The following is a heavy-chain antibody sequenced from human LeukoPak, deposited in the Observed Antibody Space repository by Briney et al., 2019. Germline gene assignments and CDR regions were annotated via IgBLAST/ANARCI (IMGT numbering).Heavy chain of an antibody. J-gene: IGHJ4*02. CDR1: GGSISSYY. Sequence: ASETLSLTCTVSGGSISSYYWSWIRQPPGKGLEWIGYIYYSGSTNYNPSLKSRVTISVDTSKNQFSLKLSSVTAAGTAVYYCATGDYGRGDYWGQGTLVTVSS. V-gene: IGHV4-59*01. D-gene: IGHD4-17*01. CDR3: ATGDYGRGDY. CDR2: IYYSGST.